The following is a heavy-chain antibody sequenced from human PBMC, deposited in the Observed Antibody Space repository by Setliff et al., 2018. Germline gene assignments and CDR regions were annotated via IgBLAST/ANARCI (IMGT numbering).Heavy chain of an antibody. Sequence: GGSLRLSCAASGFTFTDYAMSWVRQAPGKGLEWVSTIYSGDRSTFYTDSVKGRFIIYRDSSKNTLYMQMNSLRAEDTAVYYCAKPRVELRWGFESWGQGTQVTVSS. CDR3: AKPRVELRWGFES. V-gene: IGHV3-23*03. D-gene: IGHD1-7*01. CDR2: IYSGDRST. CDR1: GFTFTDYA. J-gene: IGHJ4*02.